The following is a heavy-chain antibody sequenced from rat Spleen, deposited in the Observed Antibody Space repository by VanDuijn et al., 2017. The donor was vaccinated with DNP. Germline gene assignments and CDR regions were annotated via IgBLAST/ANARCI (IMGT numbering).Heavy chain of an antibody. Sequence: EVQLVESGGDFVQPGRSLKLSCAASVFSFSDYYMAWVRQAPTKGLEWVAYTNYNGGSTYTGDSVKGRFTISRDNAKSTLYLQMNSLRSEDMATYYCARHVLPLRIWDYWGQGVMVTVSS. CDR3: ARHVLPLRIWDY. J-gene: IGHJ2*01. D-gene: IGHD1-3*01. CDR2: TNYNGGST. V-gene: IGHV5-22*01. CDR1: VFSFSDYY.